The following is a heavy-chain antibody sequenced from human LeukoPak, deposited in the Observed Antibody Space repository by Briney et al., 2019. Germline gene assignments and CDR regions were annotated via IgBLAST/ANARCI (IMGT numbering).Heavy chain of an antibody. D-gene: IGHD3-10*01. CDR2: ISGSGGST. Sequence: GGSLRLSCAASGFTFSSYAMSWVRQAPGKGLEWVSAISGSGGSTYYADSVKGRFTISRDNSKNTPYLQMNSLRAEDTAVYYCANALEYGSGTYYYYYYYMDVWGKGTTVTVSS. CDR1: GFTFSSYA. J-gene: IGHJ6*03. V-gene: IGHV3-23*01. CDR3: ANALEYGSGTYYYYYYYMDV.